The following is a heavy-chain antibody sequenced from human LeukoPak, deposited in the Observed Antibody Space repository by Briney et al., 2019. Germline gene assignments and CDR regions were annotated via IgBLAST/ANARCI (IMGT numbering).Heavy chain of an antibody. CDR3: ARVFYTYGPYYFDY. V-gene: IGHV3-48*01. CDR2: TDSRNTI. CDR1: GFTFSSYI. Sequence: QPGGSLRLSCAAPGFTFSSYILTWIRQAPGKGLEWVSYTDSRNTIYYTDSVKGRFTISRDNAKNSLYLQMNSLRVEDTALYYCARVFYTYGPYYFDYWGQGTLVTVSS. D-gene: IGHD5-18*01. J-gene: IGHJ4*02.